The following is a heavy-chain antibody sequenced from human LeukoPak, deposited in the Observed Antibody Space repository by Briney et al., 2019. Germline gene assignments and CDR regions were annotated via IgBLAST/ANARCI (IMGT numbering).Heavy chain of an antibody. V-gene: IGHV4-34*01. Sequence: PSETLSLTCAVYGGSFSGYYWSWIRQPPGKGLEWIGEINHSGSTNYNPSLKSRVTISVDTSKNQFSLKPSSVTAADTAVYYCARLVPARYIDYWGQGTLVTVSS. J-gene: IGHJ4*02. CDR2: INHSGST. CDR3: ARLVPARYIDY. D-gene: IGHD2-2*01. CDR1: GGSFSGYY.